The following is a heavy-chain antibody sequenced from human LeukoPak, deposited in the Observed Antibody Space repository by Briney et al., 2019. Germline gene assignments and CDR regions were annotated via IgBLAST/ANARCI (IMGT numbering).Heavy chain of an antibody. J-gene: IGHJ4*02. V-gene: IGHV1-18*01. CDR3: ARAGITSGWVQNMDY. Sequence: ASVKVSCKASGYTFTSYGINWVRQAPGQGLEWMGWISAYNGNTKHAQKLQGRVTMTTDTSTSTAYMGLRSLRSDDTAVYYCARAGITSGWVQNMDYWGQGTLVTVSS. D-gene: IGHD6-19*01. CDR1: GYTFTSYG. CDR2: ISAYNGNT.